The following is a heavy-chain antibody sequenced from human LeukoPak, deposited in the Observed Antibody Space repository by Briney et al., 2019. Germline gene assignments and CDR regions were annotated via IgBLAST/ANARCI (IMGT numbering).Heavy chain of an antibody. J-gene: IGHJ3*02. D-gene: IGHD1-26*01. Sequence: SGTLSLTCAVSGGSISSSNWWSWVRQPPGKGLEWIGEIYHSGSTNYNPSLKSRVTISVDRSKNQFSLKLSSVTAADTAVYYCAREGGTGGDAFDIWGQGTMVTVSS. CDR2: IYHSGST. V-gene: IGHV4-4*02. CDR3: AREGGTGGDAFDI. CDR1: GGSISSSNW.